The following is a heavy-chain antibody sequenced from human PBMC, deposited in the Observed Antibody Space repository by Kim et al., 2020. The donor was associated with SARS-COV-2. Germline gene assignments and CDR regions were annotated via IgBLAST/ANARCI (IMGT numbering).Heavy chain of an antibody. D-gene: IGHD2-2*01. Sequence: SVNGRFTISRDNSKNTLYLQINSQGAEDTAVYYCASLDSTSPEGIYGMDVWGQGTTVTVSS. J-gene: IGHJ6*02. V-gene: IGHV3-30*07. CDR3: ASLDSTSPEGIYGMDV.